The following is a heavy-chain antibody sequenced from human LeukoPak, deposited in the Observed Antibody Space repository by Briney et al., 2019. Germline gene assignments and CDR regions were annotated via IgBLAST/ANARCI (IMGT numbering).Heavy chain of an antibody. J-gene: IGHJ6*02. V-gene: IGHV1-2*04. CDR3: ARERIAVAGTTYYYYYGMDV. CDR2: INPNSGGT. Sequence: GGSLRLCCAASGFTFSSYAMHWVRQAPGQGLEWMGWINPNSGGTNYAQKFQGWVTMTRDTSISTAYMELSRLRSDDTAVYYCARERIAVAGTTYYYYYGMDVWGQGTTVTVSS. CDR1: GFTFSSYA. D-gene: IGHD6-19*01.